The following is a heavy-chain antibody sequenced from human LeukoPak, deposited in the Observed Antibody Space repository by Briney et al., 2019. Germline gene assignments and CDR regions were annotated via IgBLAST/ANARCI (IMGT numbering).Heavy chain of an antibody. D-gene: IGHD6-13*01. Sequence: GEALQISCQGSGYSFTSYWIGWVRQMPGKGLEWMGIIYPGDSDTRYSPSFQGQVTISADKSISTAYLQWSSLKASDTAMYYYARLGYSSSWCLDYWGQGTLVTVSS. J-gene: IGHJ4*02. CDR1: GYSFTSYW. V-gene: IGHV5-51*01. CDR3: ARLGYSSSWCLDY. CDR2: IYPGDSDT.